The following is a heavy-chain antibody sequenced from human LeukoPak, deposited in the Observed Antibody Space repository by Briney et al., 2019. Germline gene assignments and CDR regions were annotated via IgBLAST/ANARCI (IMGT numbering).Heavy chain of an antibody. CDR1: GGSISSYY. D-gene: IGHD3-22*01. V-gene: IGHV4-59*01. CDR2: IYHSGST. J-gene: IGHJ5*02. CDR3: ARDRVDNSGQENWFDP. Sequence: SETLSLTCTVSGGSISSYYWSWIRQPPGKGLEWIGYIYHSGSTNYNPSLKSRVTISVDTSKNQFSLKLSSVTAADTAVYYCARDRVDNSGQENWFDPWGQGTLVTVSS.